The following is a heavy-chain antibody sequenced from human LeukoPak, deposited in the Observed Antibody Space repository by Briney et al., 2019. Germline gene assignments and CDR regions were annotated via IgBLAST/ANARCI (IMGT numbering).Heavy chain of an antibody. V-gene: IGHV4-34*01. D-gene: IGHD1-1*01. J-gene: IGHJ4*02. CDR3: ARRVPDDKAFDY. CDR1: GGSFTAYY. Sequence: NPSETLSLTCAVNGGSFTAYYWSWIRQPPGKGLEWTGEINHSGSTKYNPSLKSRVAISVDASNNQFSLSLSSVTVADTAVYYCARRVPDDKAFDYWGQGTLVTVSS. CDR2: INHSGST.